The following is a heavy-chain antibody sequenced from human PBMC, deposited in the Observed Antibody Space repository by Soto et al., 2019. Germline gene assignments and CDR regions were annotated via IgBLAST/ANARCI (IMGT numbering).Heavy chain of an antibody. V-gene: IGHV3-23*01. CDR3: AKVYYSGTFPGAFDI. CDR1: GFTFSNYA. D-gene: IGHD1-26*01. Sequence: GGSLRLSCAVSGFTFSNYAINWVRQAPGKGLEWVSGISAGGSSAFYADSVKGRCTISRDNAMSTLYLHMNSLRAEDPAVSYCAKVYYSGTFPGAFDIWGQGTMVAVSS. J-gene: IGHJ3*02. CDR2: ISAGGSSA.